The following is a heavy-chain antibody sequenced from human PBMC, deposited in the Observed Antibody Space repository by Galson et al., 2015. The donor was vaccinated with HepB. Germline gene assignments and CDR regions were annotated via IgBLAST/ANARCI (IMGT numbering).Heavy chain of an antibody. J-gene: IGHJ4*02. Sequence: SVKVSCKASGYTFTGYYMHWVRQAPGQGLEWMGRINPNSGGTNYAQKFQGRVTMTRDTSISTAYMELSRLRSDDTAVYYGARDDILTGYYITDFDYWGQGTLVTVSS. CDR3: ARDDILTGYYITDFDY. CDR2: INPNSGGT. D-gene: IGHD3-9*01. CDR1: GYTFTGYY. V-gene: IGHV1-2*06.